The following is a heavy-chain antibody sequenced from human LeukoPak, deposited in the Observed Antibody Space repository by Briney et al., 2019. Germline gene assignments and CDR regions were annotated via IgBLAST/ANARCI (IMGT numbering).Heavy chain of an antibody. J-gene: IGHJ4*02. V-gene: IGHV3-21*01. CDR1: GFTFSSYS. CDR3: ARDSERPHYDFWSGYY. CDR2: ISSSSSYI. D-gene: IGHD3-3*01. Sequence: PGGSLRLSCAASGFTFSSYSMNWVRQAPGKGLEWVSSISSSSSYIYYADSVKGRFTISRDNAKNSLYLQMNSLRAEDTAVYYCARDSERPHYDFWSGYYWGQGTLVTVSS.